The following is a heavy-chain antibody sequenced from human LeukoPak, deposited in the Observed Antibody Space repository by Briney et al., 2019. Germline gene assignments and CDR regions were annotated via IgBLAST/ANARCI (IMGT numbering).Heavy chain of an antibody. Sequence: PSQTLSLTCTVSGGSISSGTYYWSWIRQPAGKGLEWIGRIYTSGGTNYNPSLKSRVTISVDTSKNQFSLKLTSVTAADTAVYYCARHTHYFDTSGYRLDYWGQGTLVTVSS. V-gene: IGHV4-61*02. D-gene: IGHD3-22*01. CDR1: GGSISSGTYY. CDR3: ARHTHYFDTSGYRLDY. J-gene: IGHJ4*02. CDR2: IYTSGGT.